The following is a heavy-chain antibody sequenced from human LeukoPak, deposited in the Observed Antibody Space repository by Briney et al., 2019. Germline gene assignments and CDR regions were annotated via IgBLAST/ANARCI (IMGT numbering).Heavy chain of an antibody. J-gene: IGHJ3*02. CDR2: IKEDGSDK. CDR3: AREGPFLEWLLDAEDAFDI. D-gene: IGHD3-3*01. V-gene: IGHV3-7*01. Sequence: PGGSLRLSCAASGFTFSSYWMSWVRQAPGKGLEWVANIKEDGSDKSYVDSVKGRFTISRDNARNSLYLQMNSLRAEDTAVYYCAREGPFLEWLLDAEDAFDIWGQGTMVTVSS. CDR1: GFTFSSYW.